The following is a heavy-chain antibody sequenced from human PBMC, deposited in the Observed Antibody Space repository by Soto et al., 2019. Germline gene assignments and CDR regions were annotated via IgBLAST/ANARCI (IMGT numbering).Heavy chain of an antibody. CDR2: ISGSGGST. Sequence: EVQLLESGGGLVQPGGSLRLSCAASGFTFSSYAMSWVRQAPGKGLERVSAISGSGGSTYYADSVKGRFTISRDNSKNTLYLQMNSLRAEDTAVYYCAKLSEYCSSTSCPVNAYFDYWGQGTLVTVSS. V-gene: IGHV3-23*01. D-gene: IGHD2-2*01. CDR1: GFTFSSYA. CDR3: AKLSEYCSSTSCPVNAYFDY. J-gene: IGHJ4*02.